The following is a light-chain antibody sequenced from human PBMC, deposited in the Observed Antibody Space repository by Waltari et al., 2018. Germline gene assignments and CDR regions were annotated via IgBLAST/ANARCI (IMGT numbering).Light chain of an antibody. CDR2: AAS. CDR1: QSISSY. J-gene: IGKJ1*01. CDR3: QQSYSTSTWT. V-gene: IGKV1-39*01. Sequence: DIQMTKPPSSLFASVGDRVTITCRASQSISSYLNWYQQKPGKAPKPRIYAASSLQSGGPSRFSGSGSGTDFTLTISSLQPEDFATYYCQQSYSTSTWTFGQGTKVEIK.